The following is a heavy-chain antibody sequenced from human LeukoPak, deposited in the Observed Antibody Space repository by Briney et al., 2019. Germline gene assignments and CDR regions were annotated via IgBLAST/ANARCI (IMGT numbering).Heavy chain of an antibody. V-gene: IGHV3-23*01. CDR1: GLTFNNYA. CDR2: ISGRGASK. CDR3: AKTFTVAGTVGRSDDFDI. Sequence: GGSPRLSCAVSGLTFNNYAMSWVRQAPGKVLERVSGISGRGASKYYADSVKGSFTISRYNYKYTLYLQMKSLRAEDAAEYYCAKTFTVAGTVGRSDDFDIWGQGTMVTVSS. D-gene: IGHD6-19*01. J-gene: IGHJ3*02.